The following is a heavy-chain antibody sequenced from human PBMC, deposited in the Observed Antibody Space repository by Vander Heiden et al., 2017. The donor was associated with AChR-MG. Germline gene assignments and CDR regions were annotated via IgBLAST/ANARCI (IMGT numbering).Heavy chain of an antibody. Sequence: QVQLVQSGAEVKKPGASVTVSCKASGYTFTSYDINWVRQATGQGLEWMGWMNPNSGNTGYAQKFQGRVTMTRNTSISTAYMELSSLRSEDTAVYYCARGNGATGRTSTHFDYWGQGTLVTVSS. D-gene: IGHD1-26*01. V-gene: IGHV1-8*01. J-gene: IGHJ4*02. CDR3: ARGNGATGRTSTHFDY. CDR2: MNPNSGNT. CDR1: GYTFTSYD.